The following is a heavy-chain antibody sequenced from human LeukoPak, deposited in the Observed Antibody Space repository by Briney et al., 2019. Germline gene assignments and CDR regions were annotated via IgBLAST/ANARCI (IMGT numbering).Heavy chain of an antibody. CDR3: ARQHDSYHYYYVDV. CDR2: LYHSDSI. CDR1: GGSLSTYY. J-gene: IGHJ6*03. V-gene: IGHV4-59*04. Sequence: PSETLSLTCTVSGGSLSTYYWIWIRQPPGKGLEWIGSLYHSDSIYYNPSLESRVTMSVDTSKNQFSLKLSFVTAADTAVYYCARQHDSYHYYYVDVWGKGTTVTVSS. D-gene: IGHD5-18*01.